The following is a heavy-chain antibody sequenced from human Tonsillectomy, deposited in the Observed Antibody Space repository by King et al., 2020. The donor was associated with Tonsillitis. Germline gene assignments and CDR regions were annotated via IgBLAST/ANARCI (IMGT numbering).Heavy chain of an antibody. J-gene: IGHJ4*02. V-gene: IGHV3-20*04. Sequence: VQLVESGGGVVRLGGSLRLSCAASGFTFGDYGMSWVRQAPGKGLEWVSGINWNGGSTGYADSVKGRFTISRDNAKNSLYLQMNSLRAEDTALYYCARDGEYYYGSGSYYISDYWGQGTLVTVSS. CDR1: GFTFGDYG. CDR3: ARDGEYYYGSGSYYISDY. D-gene: IGHD3-10*01. CDR2: INWNGGST.